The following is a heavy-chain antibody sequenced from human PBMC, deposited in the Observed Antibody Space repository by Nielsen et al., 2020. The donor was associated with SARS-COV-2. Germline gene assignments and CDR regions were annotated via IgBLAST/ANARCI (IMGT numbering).Heavy chain of an antibody. V-gene: IGHV3-30*03. Sequence: GESLKISCAASGFTFSSYGMHWVRQAPGKGLEWVAVISYDGSNKYYADSVKGRFTISRDNSKNTLYLQMNSLRAEDTAVYYCARDDGSGWDKYYYYGMDVWGQGTTVTVSS. CDR3: ARDDGSGWDKYYYYGMDV. CDR2: ISYDGSNK. CDR1: GFTFSSYG. D-gene: IGHD6-19*01. J-gene: IGHJ6*01.